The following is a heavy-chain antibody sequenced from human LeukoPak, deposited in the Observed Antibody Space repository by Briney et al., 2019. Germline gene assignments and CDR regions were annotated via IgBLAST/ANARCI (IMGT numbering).Heavy chain of an antibody. V-gene: IGHV4-30-4*01. CDR1: GGSISSGDYY. CDR3: ARDHRPIRVTTAVDAFDI. D-gene: IGHD4-17*01. Sequence: PSETLSLTCTVSGGSISSGDYYWSWIRQPPGKGLEWIGYIYYSGSTYYNPSHKSRVTISVDTSKNQFSLKLSSVTAADTAVYYCARDHRPIRVTTAVDAFDIWGQGTMVTVSS. CDR2: IYYSGST. J-gene: IGHJ3*02.